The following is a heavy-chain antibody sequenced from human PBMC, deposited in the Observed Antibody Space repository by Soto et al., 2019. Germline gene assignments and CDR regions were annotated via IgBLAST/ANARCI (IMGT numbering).Heavy chain of an antibody. CDR1: GYPFTSYG. D-gene: IGHD2-21*01. J-gene: IGHJ4*02. V-gene: IGHV1-18*01. CDR2: ISAYNGNT. Sequence: ASLKVSCKASGYPFTSYGISWVRQAPGQGLEWMGWISAYNGNTNYAQKLQGRVTMTTDASTSTAYMELRSLRSDDTAVYYCARERAIRGFDYWGQGTLVTVSS. CDR3: ARERAIRGFDY.